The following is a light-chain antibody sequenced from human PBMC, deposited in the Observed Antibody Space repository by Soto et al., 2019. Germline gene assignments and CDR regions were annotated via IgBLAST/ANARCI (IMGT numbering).Light chain of an antibody. Sequence: EIVMTQSPATLAVSPGDTATLSCRASQSLGGNLAWYQQKPGQAPRLLIFRASSRATGVPARFSASGSGTEFTLTISSLQSEDFAVYYCQHYNNKRPQLTFGGGTKVEMK. CDR1: QSLGGN. CDR2: RAS. CDR3: QHYNNKRPQLT. J-gene: IGKJ4*01. V-gene: IGKV3-15*01.